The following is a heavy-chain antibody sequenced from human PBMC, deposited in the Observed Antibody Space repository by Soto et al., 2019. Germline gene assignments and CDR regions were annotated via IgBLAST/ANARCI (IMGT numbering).Heavy chain of an antibody. CDR3: AKGSCSSTSCHEGYYYYYMDV. CDR2: ISGSGGST. D-gene: IGHD2-2*01. CDR1: CFAFCRHT. J-gene: IGHJ6*03. Sequence: GGSLKRSFASSCFAFCRHTMSWVNQATWKGLEWVSAISGSGGSTYYADSVKGRFTISRDNSKNTLYLQMNSLRAEDTAVYYCAKGSCSSTSCHEGYYYYYMDVWGKGT. V-gene: IGHV3-23*01.